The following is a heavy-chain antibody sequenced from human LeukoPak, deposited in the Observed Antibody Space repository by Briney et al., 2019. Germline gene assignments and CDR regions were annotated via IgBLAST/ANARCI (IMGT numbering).Heavy chain of an antibody. CDR1: GGSIRISSYY. D-gene: IGHD3-10*01. CDR2: IYYSGST. CDR3: ARRGLLWFGTQDV. Sequence: PSETLSLTCTVSGGSIRISSYYWGWIRQPPGKGLEWIGSIYYSGSTYYNPSLKSRVTISVDTSKNQFSLKLSSVTAADTAVYYCARRGLLWFGTQDVWGEGTTVTISS. V-gene: IGHV4-39*07. J-gene: IGHJ6*04.